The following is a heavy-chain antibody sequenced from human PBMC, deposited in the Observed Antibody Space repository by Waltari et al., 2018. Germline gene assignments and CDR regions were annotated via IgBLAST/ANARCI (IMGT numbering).Heavy chain of an antibody. J-gene: IGHJ4*02. Sequence: EVQLLESGGGLVQPGGSLRLSCAASGFTFSSYAMPWVRQAPGKGLGWVSAISVSGGSTYYADSVKGRFTISRDNSKNTLYLQMNSLRAEDTAVYYCAKPSTPGSYSGYAIDYWGQGTLVTVSS. V-gene: IGHV3-23*01. CDR2: ISVSGGST. CDR3: AKPSTPGSYSGYAIDY. D-gene: IGHD5-12*01. CDR1: GFTFSSYA.